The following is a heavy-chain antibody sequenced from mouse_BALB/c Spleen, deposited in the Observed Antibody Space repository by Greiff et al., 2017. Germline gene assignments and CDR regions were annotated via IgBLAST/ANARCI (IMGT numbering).Heavy chain of an antibody. J-gene: IGHJ4*01. D-gene: IGHD4-1*01. CDR3: ARFWGGYYAMDY. V-gene: IGHV3-2*02. CDR2: ISYSGST. Sequence: EVQLQQSGPGLVKPSQSLSLTCTVTGYSITSDYAWNWIRQFPGNKLEWMGYISYSGSTSYNPSLKSRISITRDTSKNQFFLQLNSVTTEDTATYYCARFWGGYYAMDYWGQGTSVTVSS. CDR1: GYSITSDYA.